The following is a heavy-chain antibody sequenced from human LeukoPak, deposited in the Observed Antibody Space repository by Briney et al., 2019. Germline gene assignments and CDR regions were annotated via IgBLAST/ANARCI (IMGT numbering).Heavy chain of an antibody. Sequence: GGSLGLSCAASGFTFSSYSMNWVRQAPGKGLEWVSSISSSSSYIYYADSVKGRFTISRDNAKNSLYLQMNSLRAEDTAVYYCARDSRDYDILTGYKYWGQGTLVTVSS. D-gene: IGHD3-9*01. J-gene: IGHJ4*02. CDR2: ISSSSSYI. CDR1: GFTFSSYS. CDR3: ARDSRDYDILTGYKY. V-gene: IGHV3-21*01.